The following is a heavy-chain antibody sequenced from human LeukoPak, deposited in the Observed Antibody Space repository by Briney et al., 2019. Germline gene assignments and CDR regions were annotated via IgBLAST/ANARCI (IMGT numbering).Heavy chain of an antibody. V-gene: IGHV1-69*05. CDR2: IIPIFGTA. CDR1: GGTFSSYA. CDR3: ARAPRYYDSSGYYRDYFDY. D-gene: IGHD3-22*01. J-gene: IGHJ4*02. Sequence: GASVKVSCKASGGTFSSYAISWVRQAPGQGLEWMGGIIPIFGTANYAQKFQGRVTITTDESTNTAYMELSSLRSEDTAVYYCARAPRYYDSSGYYRDYFDYWGQGTLVTVSS.